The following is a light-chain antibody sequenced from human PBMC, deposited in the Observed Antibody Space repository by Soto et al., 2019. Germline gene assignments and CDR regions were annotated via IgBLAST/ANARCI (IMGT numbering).Light chain of an antibody. V-gene: IGLV2-23*01. CDR1: SSDVGSYNL. CDR2: EGS. J-gene: IGLJ1*01. CDR3: CSYADSSTYV. Sequence: QSVLTQPASVSGSPGQSITISCTGTSSDVGSYNLVSWYQHHPGKAPKLMIYEGSKRPSGVSNRFSGSKSGNTASLTISGLQAEDEADYYCCSYADSSTYVFGTGTKLTVL.